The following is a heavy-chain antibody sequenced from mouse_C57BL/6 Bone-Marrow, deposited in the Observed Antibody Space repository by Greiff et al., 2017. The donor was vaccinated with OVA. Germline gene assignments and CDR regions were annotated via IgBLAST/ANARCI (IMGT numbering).Heavy chain of an antibody. D-gene: IGHD2-1*01. CDR1: GYSFTGYY. J-gene: IGHJ3*01. CDR3: ARGGRGNLAY. CDR2: INPSTGGT. Sequence: VQLQQSGPELVKPGASVKISCKASGYSFTGYYMNWVKQSPEKSLEWIGEINPSTGGTTYNQKFKAKATLTVDKSSSTAYMQLKGLTSEDSAVYYCARGGRGNLAYWGQGTLVTVSA. V-gene: IGHV1-42*01.